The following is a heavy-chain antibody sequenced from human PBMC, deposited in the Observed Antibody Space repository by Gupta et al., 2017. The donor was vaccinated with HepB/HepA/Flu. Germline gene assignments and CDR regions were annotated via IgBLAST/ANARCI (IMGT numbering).Heavy chain of an antibody. CDR1: GFTFSSYA. J-gene: IGHJ6*02. V-gene: IGHV3-30-3*01. CDR3: ARVYYSSSWGKRGPYYYYGMDV. Sequence: QVQLVESGGGVVQPGRSLRLSCAASGFTFSSYAMHWVRQAPGKGLEWVAVISYDGSNKYYADSVKGRFTISRDNSKNTLYLQMNSLRAEDTAVYYCARVYYSSSWGKRGPYYYYGMDVWGQGTTVTVS. D-gene: IGHD6-13*01. CDR2: ISYDGSNK.